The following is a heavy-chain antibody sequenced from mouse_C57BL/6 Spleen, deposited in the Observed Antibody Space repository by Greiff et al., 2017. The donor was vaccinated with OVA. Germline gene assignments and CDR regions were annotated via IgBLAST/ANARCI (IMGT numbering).Heavy chain of an antibody. CDR1: GFTFSSYG. J-gene: IGHJ2*01. V-gene: IGHV5-6*01. D-gene: IGHD4-1*01. CDR2: ISSGGSYT. Sequence: EVQLVESGGDLVKPGGSLKLSCAASGFTFSSYGLSWVRQTPDQRLEWVGTISSGGSYTYYQDSVKGRFTISRDNAKNTLYLQMSRLKSEDTAMDYCARRLTGDYFDYWGQGTTLTVSS. CDR3: ARRLTGDYFDY.